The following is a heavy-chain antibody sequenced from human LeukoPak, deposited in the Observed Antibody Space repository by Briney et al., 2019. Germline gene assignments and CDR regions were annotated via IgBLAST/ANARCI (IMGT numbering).Heavy chain of an antibody. CDR3: ARDGGLSLFSYMGV. CDR1: TFTFSKYA. J-gene: IGHJ6*03. D-gene: IGHD3-16*02. CDR2: ISDSGGRT. V-gene: IGHV3-23*01. Sequence: GGSLRLSCAASTFTFSKYAMSWVRQAPGKGLKWVSAISDSGGRTKYADSVKGRFIISRDNSKNTLYLQMESLRAEDTALYYCARDGGLSLFSYMGVWGIGTTVTVSS.